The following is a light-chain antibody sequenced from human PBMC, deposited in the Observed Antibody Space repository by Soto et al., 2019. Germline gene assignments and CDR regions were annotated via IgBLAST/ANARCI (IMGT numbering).Light chain of an antibody. CDR3: QQYYSYPYT. Sequence: DIQMTQSPSTRSASLGDRVTITCRASQIIGSSLAWYQHKPGKAPKLLIYDALTLQSGVPSRYSGSESGTEFTFTISSLQPGESATYYCQQYYSYPYTFGQGTKLEI. CDR1: QIIGSS. J-gene: IGKJ2*01. V-gene: IGKV1-5*01. CDR2: DAL.